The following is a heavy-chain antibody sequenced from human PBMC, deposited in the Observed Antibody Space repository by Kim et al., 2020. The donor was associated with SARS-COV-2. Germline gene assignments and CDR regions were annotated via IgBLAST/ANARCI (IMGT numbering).Heavy chain of an antibody. CDR2: GYYSGTS. D-gene: IGHD3-9*01. CDR1: GGSISSSYYY. CDR3: ARSYYDIFTGHNWFDP. V-gene: IGHV4-39*01. J-gene: IGHJ5*02. Sequence: SETLSLTCTVSGGSISSSYYYWGWIRQPPGKGLNWIGTGYYSGTSDYNPSIKSRVTISVDTSENQLSLKLNAVTAAVTAVYYLARSYYDIFTGHNWFDP.